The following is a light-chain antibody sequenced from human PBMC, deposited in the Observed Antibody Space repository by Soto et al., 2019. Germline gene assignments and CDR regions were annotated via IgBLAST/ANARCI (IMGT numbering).Light chain of an antibody. J-gene: IGKJ4*01. CDR2: GAS. CDR3: QQYNNWPHT. Sequence: EIVMTQSQATLSVSPGERATLSCRASQSVNNNLAWYQQKRGQAPRLLIYGASTTATGISARFSGSGSETEFTLTIGSLQSEDFAIYYCQQYNNWPHTFGGGTKVEIK. CDR1: QSVNNN. V-gene: IGKV3-15*01.